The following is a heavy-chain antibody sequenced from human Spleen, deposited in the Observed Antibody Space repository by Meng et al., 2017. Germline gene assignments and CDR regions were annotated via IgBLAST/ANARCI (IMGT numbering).Heavy chain of an antibody. J-gene: IGHJ4*02. CDR3: ARAGFMATIGINY. CDR1: GYTFTSYG. V-gene: IGHV1-18*01. CDR2: ISAYNGNT. Sequence: ASVKVSCKASGYTFTSYGISWVRQAPGQGLEWMGWISAYNGNTNYAQKLQSRVTMTRDTSTSTVYMELSSLRSEDTAVYYCARAGFMATIGINYWGQGTLVTVSS. D-gene: IGHD5-12*01.